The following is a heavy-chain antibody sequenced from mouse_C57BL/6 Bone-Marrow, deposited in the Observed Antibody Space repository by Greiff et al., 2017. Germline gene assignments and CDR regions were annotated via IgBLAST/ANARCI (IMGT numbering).Heavy chain of an antibody. CDR1: GFSLTSYA. Sequence: LQESGPGLVAPSQSLSITCTVSGFSLTSYAISWVSQPPGKGLEWIGVIWTGGGTNYKSALKSRLSISKEKSKSQVFLNMNSLQTDDTARYYCARNWGFAYWGQGTLVTVSA. V-gene: IGHV2-9-1*01. CDR3: ARNWGFAY. J-gene: IGHJ3*01. D-gene: IGHD4-1*01. CDR2: IWTGGGT.